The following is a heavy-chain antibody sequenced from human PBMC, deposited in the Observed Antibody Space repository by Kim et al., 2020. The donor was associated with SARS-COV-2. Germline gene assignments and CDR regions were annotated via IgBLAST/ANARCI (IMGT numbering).Heavy chain of an antibody. Sequence: GGSLRLSCAASGFTFSSSWMHWVRQAPGKGLVWLSHISNDGYTTASADSVKGRFTVSRDNAKNTLYLQMNSLRAEDTAVYFCARSPSGPEGYWGQGTLVTVSS. CDR3: ARSPSGPEGY. CDR2: ISNDGYTT. V-gene: IGHV3-74*01. J-gene: IGHJ4*02. CDR1: GFTFSSSW.